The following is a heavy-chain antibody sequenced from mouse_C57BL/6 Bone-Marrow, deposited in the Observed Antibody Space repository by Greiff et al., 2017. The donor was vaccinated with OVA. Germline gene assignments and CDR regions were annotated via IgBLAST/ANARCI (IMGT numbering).Heavy chain of an antibody. CDR2: INPNNGGT. J-gene: IGHJ3*01. Sequence: EVQLQQSGPELVKPGASVKMSCKASGFTFTDYNMHWVRQSPGKSLEWIGYINPNNGGTCSDQKFKGKATLTVNKSSSTAYMELRSLTSEDSAVYDCAKYYDYGSWFAYWGQGTLVTVSA. CDR3: AKYYDYGSWFAY. V-gene: IGHV1-22*01. D-gene: IGHD2-4*01. CDR1: GFTFTDYN.